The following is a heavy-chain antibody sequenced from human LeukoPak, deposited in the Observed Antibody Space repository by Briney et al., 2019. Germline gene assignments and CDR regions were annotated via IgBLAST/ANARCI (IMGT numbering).Heavy chain of an antibody. CDR2: IYYSGST. J-gene: IGHJ3*02. CDR1: GGSISSYY. D-gene: IGHD4-17*01. CDR3: ARVLAGGEMTTNAFDI. Sequence: PSETLSLTCTVSGGSISSYYWSWIRQPPGKGLEWIGYIYYSGSTNYNPSLKSRVTISVDTSKNQFSLKLSSVTAADTAVYYCARVLAGGEMTTNAFDIWGQGTMVTVSS. V-gene: IGHV4-59*01.